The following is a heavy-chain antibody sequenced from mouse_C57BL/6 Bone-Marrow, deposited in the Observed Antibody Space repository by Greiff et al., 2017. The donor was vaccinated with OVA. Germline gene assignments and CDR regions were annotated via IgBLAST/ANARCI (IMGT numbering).Heavy chain of an antibody. CDR3: TGLGGFAY. CDR2: IRSKSNNYAT. J-gene: IGHJ3*01. D-gene: IGHD2-4*01. V-gene: IGHV10-1*01. Sequence: EVKLMESGGGLVQPKGSLKLSCAASGFSFNTYAMNWVRQAPGKGLEWVARIRSKSNNYATYYADSVKDRFTISRDDSESMLYLQMNNLKTEDTAMYYCTGLGGFAYWGQGTLVTVSA. CDR1: GFSFNTYA.